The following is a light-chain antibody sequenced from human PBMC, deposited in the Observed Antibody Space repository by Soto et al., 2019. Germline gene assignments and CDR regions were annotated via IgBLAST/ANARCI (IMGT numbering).Light chain of an antibody. CDR2: GAS. Sequence: EIVLTQSPGTLSLSPGERATLSCRASQSVSSNYLAWYQQKPGQAPRLLIYGASSRDTGIPDRLSGSGSGTDFTLTISRLEPEDFAVYSCQQYGSSPITFGQGTRLEIK. CDR3: QQYGSSPIT. CDR1: QSVSSNY. V-gene: IGKV3-20*01. J-gene: IGKJ5*01.